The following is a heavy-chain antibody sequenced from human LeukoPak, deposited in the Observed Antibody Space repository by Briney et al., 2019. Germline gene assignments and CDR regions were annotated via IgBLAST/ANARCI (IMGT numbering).Heavy chain of an antibody. J-gene: IGHJ4*02. CDR3: AKPITMVRGVKPDY. CDR1: GFTFSSYA. D-gene: IGHD3-10*01. CDR2: ISGSGGST. V-gene: IGHV3-23*01. Sequence: GGSLRLSCAASGFTFSSYAMSWVRQAPGKGLEWGSAISGSGGSTYYADSVKGRVTIYRENSKKTVYMKMNRLRGGETGVYYCAKPITMVRGVKPDYWSQGTLVTVSS.